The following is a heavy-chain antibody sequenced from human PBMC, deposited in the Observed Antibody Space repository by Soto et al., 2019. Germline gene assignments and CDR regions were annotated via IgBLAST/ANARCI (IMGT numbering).Heavy chain of an antibody. V-gene: IGHV3-30-3*01. J-gene: IGHJ6*02. CDR3: AREKGSSSVMDV. D-gene: IGHD3-10*01. CDR2: ISYDGSNK. Sequence: QVQLVESGGGVVQPGRSLRLSCAASGFTFSSYAMHWVRQAPGKGLEWVAVISYDGSNKYYADSVKGRFTISRDNSKNTLYLQMNRLRAEDTAVYYCAREKGSSSVMDVWGQGTTVTVSS. CDR1: GFTFSSYA.